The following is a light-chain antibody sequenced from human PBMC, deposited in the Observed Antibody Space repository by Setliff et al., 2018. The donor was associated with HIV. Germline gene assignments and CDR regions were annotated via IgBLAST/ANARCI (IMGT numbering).Light chain of an antibody. CDR3: QSYDSSLSEYV. CDR1: SSNIGAGYD. Sequence: QSALRQPPSVSGAPGRRVTISCTGSSSNIGAGYDVHWYQQFPGTAPKLVIYSNTNRPSGVPDRFSGSESGTSASLAITGLQGEDEADYYCQSYDSSLSEYVFGTGTKVTVL. CDR2: SNT. J-gene: IGLJ1*01. V-gene: IGLV1-40*01.